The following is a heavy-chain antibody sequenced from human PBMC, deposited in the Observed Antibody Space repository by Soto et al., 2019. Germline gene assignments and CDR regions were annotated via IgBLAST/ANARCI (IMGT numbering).Heavy chain of an antibody. CDR1: GDAISNYY. Sequence: SETLSLTCTVSGDAISNYYWSWIRQPPGKGPEWIGLIYYSGNTHYHPSLKGRLTMSIDSSKYHFAIKMTSVTAAATAVYYSAGLYTRSPFFNSGRQRNLVPVSS. J-gene: IGHJ4*02. CDR2: IYYSGNT. V-gene: IGHV4-59*01. CDR3: AGLYTRSPFFNS. D-gene: IGHD2-2*01.